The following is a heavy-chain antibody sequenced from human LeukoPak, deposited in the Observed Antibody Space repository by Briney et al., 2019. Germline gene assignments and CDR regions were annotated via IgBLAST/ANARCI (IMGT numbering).Heavy chain of an antibody. CDR1: GGSISSDH. J-gene: IGHJ4*02. CDR2: IYYSGRT. CDR3: AREGGPYRPLDY. Sequence: SETLSLTCSVSGGSISSDHWNWIRQTPGKGLEWIGCIYYSGRTYYNPSLKSRVAISVDKSENHISLKLTSVTAADTAVYYCAREGGPYRPLDYSGQGTLVTVAS. V-gene: IGHV4-59*12.